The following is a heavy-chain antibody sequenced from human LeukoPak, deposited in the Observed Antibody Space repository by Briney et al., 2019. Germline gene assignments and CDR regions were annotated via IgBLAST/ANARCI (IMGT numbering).Heavy chain of an antibody. CDR1: GGSFSGYY. V-gene: IGHV4-34*01. CDR2: INHSGST. J-gene: IGHJ3*02. CDR3: ARLVPDDYGDPDGFDI. D-gene: IGHD4-17*01. Sequence: SETLSLTCAVYGGSFSGYYWSWIRQPPGKGLEWIGEINHSGSTNYNPSLKSRVTISVDTSKNQFSLKLSSVTAADTAVYYCARLVPDDYGDPDGFDIWGQGTMVTVSS.